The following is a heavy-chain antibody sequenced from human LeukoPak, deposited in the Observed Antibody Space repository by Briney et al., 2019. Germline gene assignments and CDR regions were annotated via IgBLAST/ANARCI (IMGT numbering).Heavy chain of an antibody. J-gene: IGHJ4*02. V-gene: IGHV3-30*18. CDR2: KSYDGSNK. CDR1: GFTFSSYG. D-gene: IGHD2-2*01. Sequence: GSLRLSCAASGFTFSSYGMHWVRQAPGKGLEWVAVKSYDGSNKYYADSVKGRFTISRDNSKNTLYLQMNSLRAEDTAVYYCAKLGCSSTSCYANFDCWGQGTLVTVSS. CDR3: AKLGCSSTSCYANFDC.